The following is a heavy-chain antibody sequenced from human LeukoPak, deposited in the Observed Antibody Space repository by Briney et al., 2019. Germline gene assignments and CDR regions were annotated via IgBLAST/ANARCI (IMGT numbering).Heavy chain of an antibody. CDR1: GGSFSGYY. CDR2: INHSGST. V-gene: IGHV4-34*01. CDR3: ARSHNYYGSGSYYYFDY. D-gene: IGHD3-10*01. J-gene: IGHJ4*02. Sequence: PSETLSLTCAVYGGSFSGYYWSWIRQPPGKGLEWIGEINHSGSTNYNPSLKSRVTISVDTSKNQFSLKLSSVTAADTAVYYCARSHNYYGSGSYYYFDYWGQGTLVTVSS.